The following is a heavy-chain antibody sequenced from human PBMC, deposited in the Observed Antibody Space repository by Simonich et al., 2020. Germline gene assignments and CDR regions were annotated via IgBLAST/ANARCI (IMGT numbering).Heavy chain of an antibody. Sequence: EVQLVESGGGLVQPGRSLRLSCAASGFTFDDYAMHWVLQAPGKGLEWVSGISWNSGSIGYADSVKCRFTISRDNAKNSLYLQMNSLRAEDTALYYCAKDGGYCTNGVCYYFDYWGQGTLVTVSS. CDR1: GFTFDDYA. V-gene: IGHV3-9*01. D-gene: IGHD2-8*01. J-gene: IGHJ4*02. CDR3: AKDGGYCTNGVCYYFDY. CDR2: ISWNSGSI.